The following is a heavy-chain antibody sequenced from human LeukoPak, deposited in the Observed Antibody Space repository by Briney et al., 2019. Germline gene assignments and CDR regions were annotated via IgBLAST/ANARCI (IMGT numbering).Heavy chain of an antibody. CDR1: GYTFTSYG. D-gene: IGHD3-9*01. CDR3: AREGTYYDILTGYPLAGVRSYYFDY. J-gene: IGHJ4*02. Sequence: ASVKVSCKASGYTFTSYGISWVRQAPGQVLEWMGWISAYNGNTNYAQKLQGRVTMTTDTSTSTAYMELRSLRSDDTAVYYCAREGTYYDILTGYPLAGVRSYYFDYWGQGTLVTVSS. CDR2: ISAYNGNT. V-gene: IGHV1-18*04.